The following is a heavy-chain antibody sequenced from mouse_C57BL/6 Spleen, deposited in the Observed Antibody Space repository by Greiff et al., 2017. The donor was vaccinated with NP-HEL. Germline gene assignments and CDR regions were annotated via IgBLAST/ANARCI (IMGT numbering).Heavy chain of an antibody. V-gene: IGHV1-18*01. CDR3: ARRGYYYGSSYRHYAMDY. D-gene: IGHD1-1*01. Sequence: EVKLHQSGPELVKPGASVKIPCKASGYTFTDYNMDWVKQSHGKSLEWIGDINPNNGGTIYNQKFKGKATLTVDKSSSTAYMELRSLTSEDTAVYYCARRGYYYGSSYRHYAMDYWGQGTSVTVSS. J-gene: IGHJ4*01. CDR1: GYTFTDYN. CDR2: INPNNGGT.